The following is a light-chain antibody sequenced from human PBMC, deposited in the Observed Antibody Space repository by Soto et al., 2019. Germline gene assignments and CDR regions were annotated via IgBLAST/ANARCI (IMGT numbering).Light chain of an antibody. Sequence: EIVMTQSPLSLPVTPGEPASISCRSSQSLLLSNGYNYLDWYLQKPGQSPQLLIYLGSYRASGAPDXFSGSGSGADFTLKISRVEAEDVGVYYCMQALQTITFGGGTKVEIK. V-gene: IGKV2-28*01. CDR1: QSLLLSNGYNY. CDR3: MQALQTIT. CDR2: LGS. J-gene: IGKJ4*01.